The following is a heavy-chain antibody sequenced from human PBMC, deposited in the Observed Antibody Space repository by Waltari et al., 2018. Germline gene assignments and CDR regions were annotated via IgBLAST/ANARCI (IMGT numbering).Heavy chain of an antibody. Sequence: QVQLVQSGAEVKKPGASVKVSCKASGYTFTGYYMHWVRQAPGQGLEWMGWINPNSGGTNYAQKFQGRVTMTSDTSISTAYMELSRLRSDDTAVYYCAMEIRRMVGETEYNYFDYWGQGTLVTVSS. CDR3: AMEIRRMVGETEYNYFDY. CDR2: INPNSGGT. D-gene: IGHD3-10*02. CDR1: GYTFTGYY. V-gene: IGHV1-2*02. J-gene: IGHJ4*02.